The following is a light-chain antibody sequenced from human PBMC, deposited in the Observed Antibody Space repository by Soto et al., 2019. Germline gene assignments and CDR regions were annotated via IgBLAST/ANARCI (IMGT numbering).Light chain of an antibody. CDR2: KAS. V-gene: IGKV1-5*03. J-gene: IGKJ1*01. CDR3: QQYNNYPWT. Sequence: DIQMTQCPSTLSGSVGDRVTITCRASQTISSWLAWYQQKPGKAPKDLIYKASSLESGVPSRFSGSGSGTEFTLTISSLQPDDFATYYCQQYNNYPWTFGQGTKVDIK. CDR1: QTISSW.